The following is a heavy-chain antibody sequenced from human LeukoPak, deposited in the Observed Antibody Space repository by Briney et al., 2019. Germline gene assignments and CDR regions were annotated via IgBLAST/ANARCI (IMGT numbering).Heavy chain of an antibody. V-gene: IGHV1-2*02. Sequence: ASVKVSCKASGYTFTGYYMHWVRQAPGQGLEWMGWINPNSGGTNYAQKFQGRVTMTRDTSISTAYMELSRLRSDDTAVYYCARDIWEYIVVVVAATGWFNPWGQGTLVTVSS. CDR2: INPNSGGT. J-gene: IGHJ5*02. D-gene: IGHD2-15*01. CDR3: ARDIWEYIVVVVAATGWFNP. CDR1: GYTFTGYY.